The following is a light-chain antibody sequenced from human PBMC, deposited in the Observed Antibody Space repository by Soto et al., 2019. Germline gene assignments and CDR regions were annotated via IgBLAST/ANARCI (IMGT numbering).Light chain of an antibody. J-gene: IGKJ5*01. Sequence: EIVMTQSPATLSVSPGERATLSCRASQGVSSNLAWYQQKPGQAPRLLIYGASTRATGIPARFSGSGSGTEFTLTISSLQSEDFAVYSCQQYNNWPPITFGKGARLEIK. V-gene: IGKV3-15*01. CDR3: QQYNNWPPIT. CDR1: QGVSSN. CDR2: GAS.